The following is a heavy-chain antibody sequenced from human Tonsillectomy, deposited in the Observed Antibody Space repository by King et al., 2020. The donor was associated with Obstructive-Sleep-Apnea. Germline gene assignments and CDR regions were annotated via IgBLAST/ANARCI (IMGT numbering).Heavy chain of an antibody. D-gene: IGHD3-10*01. CDR2: ISWNSGSI. Sequence: VQLVESGGGLVQPGRSLRLSCAASGFTFDDYAMHWVRHAPGKGLEWVSGISWNSGSIGYADSVKGRFTISRDNAKNSLYLQMNSLRAEDTALYYCAKDHYYGSGSYLGWFDPWGQGTLVTVSS. V-gene: IGHV3-9*01. J-gene: IGHJ5*02. CDR1: GFTFDDYA. CDR3: AKDHYYGSGSYLGWFDP.